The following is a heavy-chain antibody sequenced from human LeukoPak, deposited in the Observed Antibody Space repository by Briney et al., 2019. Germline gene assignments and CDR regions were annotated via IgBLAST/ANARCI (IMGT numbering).Heavy chain of an antibody. V-gene: IGHV4-59*11. Sequence: PETLSLTCTVSGGSISSHYWSWIRQPPGKGLEWIGYIYYSGSTNYNPSLKSRVTISVDTSKNQFSLKLSSVTAADTAVYYCARDCRQGGFDPWGQGTLVTVSS. J-gene: IGHJ5*02. CDR2: IYYSGST. CDR3: ARDCRQGGFDP. CDR1: GGSISSHY.